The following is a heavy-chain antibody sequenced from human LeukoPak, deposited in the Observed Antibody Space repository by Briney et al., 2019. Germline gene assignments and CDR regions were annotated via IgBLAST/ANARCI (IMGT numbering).Heavy chain of an antibody. Sequence: PGGSLRLSCAASGFNFSNYAMTWVRQAPGKGLEWVSAISGSGGSTYYADSVKGRFTISRDNAKNSLYLQMNSLRAEDTAVYYCARAFFTMIVVVTHAFDIWGQGTMVTVSS. J-gene: IGHJ3*02. V-gene: IGHV3-23*01. CDR3: ARAFFTMIVVVTHAFDI. D-gene: IGHD3-22*01. CDR2: ISGSGGST. CDR1: GFNFSNYA.